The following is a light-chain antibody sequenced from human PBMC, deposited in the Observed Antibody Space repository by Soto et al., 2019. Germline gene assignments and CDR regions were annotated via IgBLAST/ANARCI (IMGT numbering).Light chain of an antibody. Sequence: EIVLTQSPGTLSLSPGERATLSCRASQSVSSSYLAWYQQKPGQAPRLRIYGASSSATGIPDRFSGSGSGTAFTLTISRLEPEDCAVYYCQQYGSSVTFGPGTKVDIK. CDR3: QQYGSSVT. V-gene: IGKV3-20*01. CDR2: GAS. CDR1: QSVSSSY. J-gene: IGKJ3*01.